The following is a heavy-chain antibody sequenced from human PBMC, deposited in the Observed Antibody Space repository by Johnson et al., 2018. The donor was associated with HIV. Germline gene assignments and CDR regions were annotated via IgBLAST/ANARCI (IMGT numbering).Heavy chain of an antibody. Sequence: VQLVESGGDLVQPGGSLRLSCAASGFTFRNYALTWVRQAPGKGLDWVSSISGSGGSTHYADSVKGRFTISRDNSKSTLYLQMNSLRAEDTALYYCARTTRYFDCDAFDIWGRGTMVTVSS. V-gene: IGHV3-23*04. CDR2: ISGSGGST. CDR3: ARTTRYFDCDAFDI. CDR1: GFTFRNYA. D-gene: IGHD3-9*01. J-gene: IGHJ3*02.